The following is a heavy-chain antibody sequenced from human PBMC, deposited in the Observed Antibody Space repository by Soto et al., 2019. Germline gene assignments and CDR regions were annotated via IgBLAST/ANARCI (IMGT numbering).Heavy chain of an antibody. V-gene: IGHV2-70*01. CDR3: ARISQEVVVADARYYYYYGMDV. D-gene: IGHD2-15*01. CDR1: GFSLSVSGMC. J-gene: IGHJ6*02. CDR2: IDWDDDK. Sequence: GSGPTLVNPTQTLTLTCTFSGFSLSVSGMCVSWIRQPPGKALEWLALIDWDDDKYYSSSLKTRLTISTDTSKNQVVLTMTNMDPVDTATYYCARISQEVVVADARYYYYYGMDVWGQGTTVTVSS.